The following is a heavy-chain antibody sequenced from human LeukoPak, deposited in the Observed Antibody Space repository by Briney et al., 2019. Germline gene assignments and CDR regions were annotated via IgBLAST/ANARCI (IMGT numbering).Heavy chain of an antibody. Sequence: GRSLRLSCAASGFTFSSYAMHWAGQAPGKGLEGAAAISYDGSNKYYADSVRGRFTNSSDNSKNTLYLKMNSPRTEDTAVYYCARGDYYDSSGYLDYWGQGALVTVPS. D-gene: IGHD3-22*01. J-gene: IGHJ4*02. CDR2: ISYDGSNK. CDR1: GFTFSSYA. V-gene: IGHV3-30*04. CDR3: ARGDYYDSSGYLDY.